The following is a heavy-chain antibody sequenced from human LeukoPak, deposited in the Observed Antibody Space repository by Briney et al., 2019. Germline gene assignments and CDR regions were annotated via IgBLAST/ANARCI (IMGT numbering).Heavy chain of an antibody. CDR1: GGSISSYY. CDR3: ARGGMDRSSSDFFDH. Sequence: SETLSLTCTVSGGSISSYYWSWIRQSPGKGLEWMGYIYDSGKTDYNPSLKSRVTISLETSKNQFSLKVSSATTGDTAVYYCARGGMDRSSSDFFDHWGQGIQVTVSS. CDR2: IYDSGKT. J-gene: IGHJ4*02. D-gene: IGHD6-6*01. V-gene: IGHV4-59*01.